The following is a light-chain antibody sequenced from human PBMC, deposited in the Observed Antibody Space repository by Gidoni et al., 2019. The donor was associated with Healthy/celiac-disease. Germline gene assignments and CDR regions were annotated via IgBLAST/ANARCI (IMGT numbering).Light chain of an antibody. Sequence: DIQMPQSPSTLSASVGDRVTITCRASQSISNWLAWYQQKPGKAPKLLIYKASSLESGVPSRFSGSGSGTEFTLTISSLQPDDFATYYCQQYNSQPWTFGQGTKVEIK. CDR2: KAS. V-gene: IGKV1-5*03. CDR3: QQYNSQPWT. J-gene: IGKJ1*01. CDR1: QSISNW.